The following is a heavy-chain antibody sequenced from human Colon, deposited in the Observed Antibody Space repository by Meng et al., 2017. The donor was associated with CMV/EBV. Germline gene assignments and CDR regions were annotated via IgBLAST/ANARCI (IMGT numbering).Heavy chain of an antibody. Sequence: GESLKISCAASGFIFSNYAVSWLRQAPGKGLDWVSTISGSGDNTYYAGSVRGRFTVSRDNSKNTLYLQMDSLKAEDTAVYYCARDAADSSSPAWFDPWGQGTLVTVSS. D-gene: IGHD6-13*01. CDR1: GFIFSNYA. V-gene: IGHV3-23*01. CDR2: ISGSGDNT. J-gene: IGHJ5*02. CDR3: ARDAADSSSPAWFDP.